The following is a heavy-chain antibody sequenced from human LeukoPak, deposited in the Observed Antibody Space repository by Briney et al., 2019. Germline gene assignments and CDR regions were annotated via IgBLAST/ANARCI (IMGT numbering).Heavy chain of an antibody. J-gene: IGHJ6*02. Sequence: SETLSLTCSVSGGSISSSSDYWGWIRQPPGKGLEWIGSIDYSGSTYYNPSLKSRVTISVDTSKTQFSLKLSSVTAADTAVYYCARLHYYYGMDVWAQGTRSPSP. V-gene: IGHV4-39*01. CDR1: GGSISSSSDY. D-gene: IGHD5-18*01. CDR3: ARLHYYYGMDV. CDR2: IDYSGST.